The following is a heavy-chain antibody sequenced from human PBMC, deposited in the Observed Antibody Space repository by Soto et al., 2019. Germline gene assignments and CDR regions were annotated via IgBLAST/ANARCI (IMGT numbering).Heavy chain of an antibody. D-gene: IGHD6-13*01. Sequence: TLSLTCAVSCCSISSGGYSWSWIRQPPGKGLEWIGYIYHSGSTYYNPSLKSRVTISVDRSKNQFSLKLSSVTAADTAVYYCASSHAGAHITAAVHWGQGTLVTVS. J-gene: IGHJ4*02. V-gene: IGHV4-30-2*01. CDR2: IYHSGST. CDR3: ASSHAGAHITAAVH. CDR1: CCSISSGGYS.